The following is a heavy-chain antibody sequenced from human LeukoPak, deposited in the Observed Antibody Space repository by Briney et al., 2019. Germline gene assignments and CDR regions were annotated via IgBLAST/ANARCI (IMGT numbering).Heavy chain of an antibody. J-gene: IGHJ4*02. CDR3: AKEKSVAGTEFDY. CDR1: GFIFSSYA. CDR2: ITDSGGST. D-gene: IGHD6-19*01. V-gene: IGHV3-23*01. Sequence: PGGSLRLSCAASGFIFSSYAMSWVRLAPGKGLEWVSAITDSGGSTYYVDSVKGRFTISRDNSKNTLYLQMNSLRAEDTAVYYCAKEKSVAGTEFDYWGQGTLVTVSS.